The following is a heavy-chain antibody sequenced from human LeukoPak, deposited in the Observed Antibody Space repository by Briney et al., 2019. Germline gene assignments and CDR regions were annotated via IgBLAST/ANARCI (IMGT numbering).Heavy chain of an antibody. Sequence: SETLSLTCTVSGDSISGYYWTWMRQPPGKGLDWIGHVYFSGITKYNPSLNSRVSISVDTPKNQFSLNLSSVTTADTAVYYCARYSSGGKFDFWGPGTLVTVSS. CDR3: ARYSSGGKFDF. D-gene: IGHD6-19*01. J-gene: IGHJ4*02. V-gene: IGHV4-59*01. CDR1: GDSISGYY. CDR2: VYFSGIT.